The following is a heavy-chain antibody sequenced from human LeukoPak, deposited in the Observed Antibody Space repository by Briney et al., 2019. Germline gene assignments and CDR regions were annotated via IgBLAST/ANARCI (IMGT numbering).Heavy chain of an antibody. V-gene: IGHV4-34*01. CDR2: INHSGST. CDR3: ARGPEWLVLGY. D-gene: IGHD6-19*01. Sequence: SETLSLTCAVYGGSFSGYYWSWIRQPPGKGLEWIGEINHSGSTNCNPSLKSRVTISVDTSKNQFSLKLSSVTAADTAVYYCARGPEWLVLGYWGQGTLVTVSS. J-gene: IGHJ4*02. CDR1: GGSFSGYY.